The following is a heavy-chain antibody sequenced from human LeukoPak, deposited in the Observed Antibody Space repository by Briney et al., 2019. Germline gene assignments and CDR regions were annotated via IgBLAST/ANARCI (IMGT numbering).Heavy chain of an antibody. CDR3: ARVPPTYYYDSSGLFDY. J-gene: IGHJ4*02. Sequence: GASVKVSCKASGYTFTGYYMHWVRQAPGQGLEWMGWINPNSGGTNYAQKFQGRVTMTRDTSISTAYMELSRLRSDDTAVYYCARVPPTYYYDSSGLFDYWGQGTLVTVSS. V-gene: IGHV1-2*02. CDR2: INPNSGGT. CDR1: GYTFTGYY. D-gene: IGHD3-22*01.